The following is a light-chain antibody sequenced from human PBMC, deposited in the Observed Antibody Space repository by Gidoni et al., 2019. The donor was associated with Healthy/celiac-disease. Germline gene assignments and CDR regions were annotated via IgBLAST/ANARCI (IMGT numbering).Light chain of an antibody. Sequence: SYERTQPHSVSVSPGQTASITCSGDKVGDKYACWYQQKPGQSPVLVIYQDSKRPSGIPERFSGSNSGNTATLTISGTQAMDEADYYCQAWDSSTVVFGGGTKLTVL. CDR1: KVGDKY. J-gene: IGLJ2*01. V-gene: IGLV3-1*01. CDR2: QDS. CDR3: QAWDSSTVV.